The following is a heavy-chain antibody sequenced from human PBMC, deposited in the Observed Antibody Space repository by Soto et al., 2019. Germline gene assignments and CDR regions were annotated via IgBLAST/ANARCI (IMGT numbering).Heavy chain of an antibody. CDR1: GFTFCNSW. J-gene: IGHJ4*02. Sequence: LRLSCAASGFTFCNSWMHWVRQAPGKGLDWVSRMNSDGSNTNYADSVKGRFTVSRDNAKNTLYLQMNSLRAEDTAVYYCATAEVDYSGPGILVTVSS. CDR3: ATAEVDY. CDR2: MNSDGSNT. V-gene: IGHV3-74*01.